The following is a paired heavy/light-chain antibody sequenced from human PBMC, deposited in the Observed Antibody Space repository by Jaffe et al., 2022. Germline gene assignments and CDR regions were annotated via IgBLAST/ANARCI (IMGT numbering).Light chain of an antibody. CDR3: QQYYNIPWT. Sequence: DIVMTQSPDSLAVSLGERATINCKSSQSVLYSPDNKNCLAWHQQKPGQPPKLLIYWASTRESGVPDRFSGSGSGTNFTLTISSLQAEDVAVYYCQQYYNIPWTFGQGTKVEIK. V-gene: IGKV4-1*01. CDR2: WAS. CDR1: QSVLYSPDNKNC. J-gene: IGKJ1*01.
Heavy chain of an antibody. CDR2: ISATVSA. CDR3: ARSSGWSGFDN. Sequence: QVQLQESGPGLVKPSQTLSLTCTVSGDSIDSGTYFWNWIRQPAGKGLEWIGRISATVSANYNPSLKSRVTMTIDTSKNQLSLKLSSVTAADTAVYYCARSSGWSGFDNWGRGTLVTVSS. D-gene: IGHD6-19*01. CDR1: GDSIDSGTYF. V-gene: IGHV4-61*02. J-gene: IGHJ4*02.